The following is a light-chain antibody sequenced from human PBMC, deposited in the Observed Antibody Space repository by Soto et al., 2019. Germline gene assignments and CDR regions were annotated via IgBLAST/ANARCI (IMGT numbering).Light chain of an antibody. J-gene: IGKJ3*01. Sequence: EVVMTQSPATLSVSPGERATLSCRASQTVRDNLGWYQQKPGQPPRLLIYGATTRATGIPARFSGSGSGTEFTLTISSLQSEDFAVYYCQQSGSSPPFTFGRGTKVDIK. CDR3: QQSGSSPPFT. V-gene: IGKV3D-15*01. CDR1: QTVRDN. CDR2: GAT.